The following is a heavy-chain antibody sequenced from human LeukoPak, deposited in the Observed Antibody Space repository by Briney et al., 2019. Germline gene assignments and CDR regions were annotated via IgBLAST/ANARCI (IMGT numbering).Heavy chain of an antibody. CDR2: IIPLLHIA. J-gene: IGHJ4*02. D-gene: IGHD1-26*01. CDR3: ARDGGVGVTESDY. V-gene: IGHV1-69*04. Sequence: ASVKVSCKASGGTFSSYAISWVRQAPGQGLEWMGRIIPLLHIAKYAQKFRGRATITADKSTSTAYIELSSLRSEDTAVYYCARDGGVGVTESDYWGQGTLVTVSS. CDR1: GGTFSSYA.